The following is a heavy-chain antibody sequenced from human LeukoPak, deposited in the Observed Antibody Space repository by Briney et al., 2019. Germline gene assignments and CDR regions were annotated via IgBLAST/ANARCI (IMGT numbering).Heavy chain of an antibody. CDR2: INHSGST. J-gene: IGHJ6*03. CDR3: ARLAVLRYFDWSLFNLSYYYYMDV. Sequence: SETLSLTSAVYGGSFSGYYWSWIRQPPGKGMEWIGEINHSGSTNYNPSLKSRVTISVDTSKNQFSLKLSSVTAADTAVYYCARLAVLRYFDWSLFNLSYYYYMDVWGKGTTVTISS. V-gene: IGHV4-34*01. D-gene: IGHD3-9*01. CDR1: GGSFSGYY.